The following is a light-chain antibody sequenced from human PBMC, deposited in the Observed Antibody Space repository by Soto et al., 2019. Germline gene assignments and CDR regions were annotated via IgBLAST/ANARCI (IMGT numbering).Light chain of an antibody. CDR2: EVR. V-gene: IGLV2-14*01. Sequence: QSALTQPASVSGSPGQSITISCTGTSCDVGDYNDVSWYQQHPGKAPKLMFYEVRHRLAGVSNRFSCYKSGYTASLTIAGLQEEDAAYYYCSSYVSNSIFVFGGGTKLTVL. CDR3: SSYVSNSIFV. CDR1: SCDVGDYND. J-gene: IGLJ3*02.